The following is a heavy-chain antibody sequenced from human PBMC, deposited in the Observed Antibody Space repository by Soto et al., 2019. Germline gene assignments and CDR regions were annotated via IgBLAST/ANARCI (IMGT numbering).Heavy chain of an antibody. V-gene: IGHV3-48*01. CDR1: GFTFSSYS. CDR2: ISSSSSTI. CDR3: ARANYYGSPGDIDY. J-gene: IGHJ4*02. D-gene: IGHD3-10*01. Sequence: EVQLVESGGGLVQPRGSMRLSCAASGFTFSSYSMNWVRQAPGKGLEWVSYISSSSSTIYYADSVKDRFTISRDNAKNSLYLQMHSLRAEDTAVYYCARANYYGSPGDIDYWGQGTLVTVSS.